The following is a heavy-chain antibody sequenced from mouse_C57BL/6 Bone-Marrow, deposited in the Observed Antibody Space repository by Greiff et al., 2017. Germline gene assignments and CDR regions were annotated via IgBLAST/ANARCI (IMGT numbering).Heavy chain of an antibody. V-gene: IGHV1-15*01. CDR2: IDPETGGT. J-gene: IGHJ3*01. CDR1: GYTFTDYE. D-gene: IGHD1-1*01. CDR3: TATSSPEFAY. Sequence: VQLQQSGAELVRPGASVTLSCKASGYTFTDYEMHWVKQTPVHGLEWIGAIDPETGGTAYNQKFTGKAILTADKYSSTAYMELRSLTSEDSAVYYCTATSSPEFAYWGQGTLVTVSA.